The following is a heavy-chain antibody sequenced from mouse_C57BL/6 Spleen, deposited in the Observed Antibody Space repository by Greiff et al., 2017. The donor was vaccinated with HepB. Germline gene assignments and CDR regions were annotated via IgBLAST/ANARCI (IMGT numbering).Heavy chain of an antibody. J-gene: IGHJ3*01. CDR3: ARPGTTVIPAWFAY. Sequence: EVMLVESGGGLVKPGGSLKLSCAASGFTFSDYGMHWVRQAPEKGLEWVAYISSGSSTIYYADTVKGRFTISRDNAKNTLFLQMNSLRSEDTAMYFFARPGTTVIPAWFAYWGPGTLVTVSA. CDR1: GFTFSDYG. D-gene: IGHD1-1*01. V-gene: IGHV5-17*01. CDR2: ISSGSSTI.